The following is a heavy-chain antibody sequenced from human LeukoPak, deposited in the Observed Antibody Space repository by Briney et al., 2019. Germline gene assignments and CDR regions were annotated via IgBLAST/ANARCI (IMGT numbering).Heavy chain of an antibody. Sequence: SETLSLTCTVSGGSISSGSYYWSWIRQPAGKGLEWIGRIYSSGSTNYNPSLKSRVTMSVDTSRNQFSLKLSSVTAADTAMYYCARDYRGSYLGYYYYYMDVWGKGSTVAVSS. V-gene: IGHV4-61*02. CDR1: GGSISSGSYY. CDR2: IYSSGST. CDR3: ARDYRGSYLGYYYYYMDV. D-gene: IGHD1-26*01. J-gene: IGHJ6*03.